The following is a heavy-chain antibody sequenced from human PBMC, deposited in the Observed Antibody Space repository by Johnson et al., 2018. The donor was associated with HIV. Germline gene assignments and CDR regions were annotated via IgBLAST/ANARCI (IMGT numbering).Heavy chain of an antibody. Sequence: VQLVESGGGLIQPGGSLRLSCAASGFTVSSNYMSCVRQAPGKGLAWVSVIYRGGSTYYADSVKGRFTISRDNSKNTLYLQMNSLRAEDTAVYYCARGSRYTYDNDDAYLLHAFDFWGQGTMVTVSS. D-gene: IGHD3-22*01. CDR2: IYRGGST. CDR1: GFTVSSNY. CDR3: ARGSRYTYDNDDAYLLHAFDF. V-gene: IGHV3-66*03. J-gene: IGHJ3*01.